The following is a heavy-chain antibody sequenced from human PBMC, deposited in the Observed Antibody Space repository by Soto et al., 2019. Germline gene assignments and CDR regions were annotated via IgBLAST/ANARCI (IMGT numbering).Heavy chain of an antibody. D-gene: IGHD3-10*01. CDR1: GGSVSSSSYY. CDR2: IYYSGST. V-gene: IGHV4-39*07. J-gene: IGHJ5*02. Sequence: SETLSLTCTVSGGSVSSSSYYWGWVRQPPGKGLEWIGNIYYSGSTYYNPSLKSRVTISVDTSKNQFSLKLSSVTAADTAVYYCARAYGSGTDNWFDPWGQGTLVTVS. CDR3: ARAYGSGTDNWFDP.